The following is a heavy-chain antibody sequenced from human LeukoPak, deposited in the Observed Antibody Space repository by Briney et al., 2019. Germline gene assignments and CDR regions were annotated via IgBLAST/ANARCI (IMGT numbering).Heavy chain of an antibody. J-gene: IGHJ4*02. D-gene: IGHD3-22*01. CDR1: GFTFSNYG. V-gene: IGHV3-30*02. CDR3: AKGGYYDSSDYTYFDS. CDR2: IRYDGSSK. Sequence: GGSLRLSCAASGFTFSNYGMHWVRQAPGKGLEWVAFIRYDGSSKYHADSVKGRFTISRDNSKNTLYLQMNSLRAEELAVYYCAKGGYYDSSDYTYFDSWGQGTLVTVSS.